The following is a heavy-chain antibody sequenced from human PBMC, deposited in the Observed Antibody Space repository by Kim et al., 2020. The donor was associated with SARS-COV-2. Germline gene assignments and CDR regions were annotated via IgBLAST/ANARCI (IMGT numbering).Heavy chain of an antibody. CDR1: GGTFSSYS. V-gene: IGHV1-69*13. D-gene: IGHD3-22*01. CDR3: ARWGENSDYYDSSGPDAFDI. J-gene: IGHJ3*02. CDR2: IIPIFGTA. Sequence: SVKVSCKASGGTFSSYSISWVRQAPGQGLEWMGGIIPIFGTANYAQKFQGRVTITADASTSTAYMELSSLRSEDTAVYYCARWGENSDYYDSSGPDAFDIWGQGTMGTVSS.